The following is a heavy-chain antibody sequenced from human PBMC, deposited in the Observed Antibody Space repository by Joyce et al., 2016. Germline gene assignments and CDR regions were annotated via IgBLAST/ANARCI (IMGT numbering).Heavy chain of an antibody. CDR3: ARDPVGRGWFDP. J-gene: IGHJ5*02. CDR1: GGSINTGGYF. V-gene: IGHV4-31*03. CDR2: IYDSGDT. Sequence: QLQLQESGPGLVKPSQTLSLTCSVSGGSINTGGYFWTWIRHHPGRGPEWIGHIYDSGDTDYNPSLKSRVNISIDTSKNQFSLKITSVTAADTAIYYCARDPVGRGWFDPWGQGTLVTVSS. D-gene: IGHD1-26*01.